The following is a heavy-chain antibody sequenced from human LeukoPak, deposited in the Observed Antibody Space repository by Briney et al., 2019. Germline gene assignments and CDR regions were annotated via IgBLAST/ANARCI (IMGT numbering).Heavy chain of an antibody. CDR3: ARWSSAWEFDY. V-gene: IGHV3-30*07. J-gene: IGHJ4*02. D-gene: IGHD6-19*01. Sequence: DSVKGRFTISRDNSKNTLYLQMNNLRAEDTAVYYCARWSSAWEFDYWGQGTLVSVSS.